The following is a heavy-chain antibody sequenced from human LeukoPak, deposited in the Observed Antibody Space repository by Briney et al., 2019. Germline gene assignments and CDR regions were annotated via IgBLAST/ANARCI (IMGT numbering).Heavy chain of an antibody. CDR3: ARDGRTVAGVYYYYGLDV. V-gene: IGHV3-11*01. CDR1: GFTFSDYY. CDR2: ISSSGTTT. D-gene: IGHD6-19*01. Sequence: GGSLRLSCEVSGFTFSDYYMSWIRQAPGKGLEWISYISSSGTTTYYADSVKGRFTISRDNAKNSLYLQMNSLRAEDTAIYYCARDGRTVAGVYYYYGLDVWGQGTTVTVSS. J-gene: IGHJ6*02.